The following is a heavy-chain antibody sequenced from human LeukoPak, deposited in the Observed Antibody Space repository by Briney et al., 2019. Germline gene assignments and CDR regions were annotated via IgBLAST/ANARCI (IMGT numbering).Heavy chain of an antibody. CDR1: GFTFSSYA. D-gene: IGHD6-13*01. CDR2: ISGSGGST. CDR3: AKDRQQLVHAYFQH. Sequence: GGSLRLSCAASGFTFSSYAMSWVRQAPGKGLEWVSAISGSGGSTYYADSVKGRFTISRDNSKNTLYLQMNSLRAEDTAVYYCAKDRQQLVHAYFQHWGQAPWSPSPQ. V-gene: IGHV3-23*01. J-gene: IGHJ1*01.